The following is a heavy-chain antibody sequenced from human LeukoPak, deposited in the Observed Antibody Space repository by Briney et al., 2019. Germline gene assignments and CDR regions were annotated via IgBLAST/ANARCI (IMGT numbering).Heavy chain of an antibody. CDR3: ARDTAPRGWFDP. Sequence: LRLSCAASGFTFDDYGMSWIRQPPGKGLEWIGYIYHSGSTYYNPSLKSRVTISVDRSKNQFSLKLSSVTAADTAVYYCARDTAPRGWFDPWGQGTLVTVSS. V-gene: IGHV4-30-2*01. J-gene: IGHJ5*02. D-gene: IGHD2-21*02. CDR2: IYHSGST. CDR1: GFTFDDYG.